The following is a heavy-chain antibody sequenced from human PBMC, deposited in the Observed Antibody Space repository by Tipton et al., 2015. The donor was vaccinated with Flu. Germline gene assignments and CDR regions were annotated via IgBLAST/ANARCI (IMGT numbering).Heavy chain of an antibody. V-gene: IGHV6-1*01. CDR2: TYYRSKWYI. D-gene: IGHD1-26*01. Sequence: GLVKPSQTLSLTCAISGDSVSSESAAWSWIRQSPSRGLEWLGRTYYRSKWYIDYAQSMTSRLSISPDTSQNQFSLHLISVTPEDTAVYYCARDDSGIYDSTPQFDPWGQGIQVTVSS. CDR1: GDSVSSESAA. CDR3: ARDDSGIYDSTPQFDP. J-gene: IGHJ5*02.